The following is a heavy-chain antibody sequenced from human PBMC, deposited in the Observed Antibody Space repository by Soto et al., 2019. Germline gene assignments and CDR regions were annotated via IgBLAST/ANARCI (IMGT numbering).Heavy chain of an antibody. CDR3: ARGNLIRYFDWQDAFDI. V-gene: IGHV3-7*02. J-gene: IGHJ3*02. CDR1: GFTFSRHW. CDR2: IRPDGGEE. D-gene: IGHD3-9*01. Sequence: PGGSLRLSCVASGFTFSRHWMTWVRQTPEKGLEWVANIRPDGGEEHYVDSVKGRFTISRDNVENSLYLQMNSLRAEDTAVYYCARGNLIRYFDWQDAFDIWGQGTMVTVSS.